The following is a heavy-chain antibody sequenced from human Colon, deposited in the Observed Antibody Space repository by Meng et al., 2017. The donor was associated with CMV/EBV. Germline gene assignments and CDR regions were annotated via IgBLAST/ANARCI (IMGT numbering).Heavy chain of an antibody. V-gene: IGHV3-43*01. CDR1: GFTFKDYT. J-gene: IGHJ4*02. Sequence: VESGGAVVQPGGSLRLSCAASGFTFKDYTMYWVRQAPGKGLEWVSLISWDGGTTYFADSVKGRFTISRDNSKNSLFLQMNSLRTEDTALYYCAKDRLGGDYGPMGYWGQGTLVTAPQ. CDR3: AKDRLGGDYGPMGY. CDR2: ISWDGGTT. D-gene: IGHD4-17*01.